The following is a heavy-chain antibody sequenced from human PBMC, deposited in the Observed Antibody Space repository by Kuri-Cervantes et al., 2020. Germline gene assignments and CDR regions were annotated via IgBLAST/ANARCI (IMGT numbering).Heavy chain of an antibody. CDR1: GGTFSRFA. V-gene: IGHV1-69*13. CDR2: IIPEFGKP. D-gene: IGHD3-10*01. CDR3: AVGARITMVQGVPFDY. Sequence: SVKVSCKAFGGTFSRFAITWVRQAPGQGLEWMGGIIPEFGKPNYAQKFQARVTISADESTSTAYMELSSLRSEDTAVYYCAVGARITMVQGVPFDYWGQGTLVTVSS. J-gene: IGHJ4*02.